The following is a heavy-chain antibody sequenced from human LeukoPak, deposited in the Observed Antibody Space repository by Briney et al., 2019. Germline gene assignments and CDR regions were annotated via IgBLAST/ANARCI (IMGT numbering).Heavy chain of an antibody. J-gene: IGHJ5*02. Sequence: GASVKVSCKASGYTFTSYGISWVRQAPGQGLEWMGWISAYNGNTNYAQKLQGRVTMTTDTSTSTAYMELRSLRSDDTAVYYCVRAVLVVPAAIFNWFDPWGQGTLVTVSS. V-gene: IGHV1-18*01. CDR1: GYTFTSYG. CDR2: ISAYNGNT. D-gene: IGHD2-2*01. CDR3: VRAVLVVPAAIFNWFDP.